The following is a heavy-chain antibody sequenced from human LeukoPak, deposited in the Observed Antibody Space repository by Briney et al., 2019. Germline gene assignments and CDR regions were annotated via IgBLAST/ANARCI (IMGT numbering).Heavy chain of an antibody. V-gene: IGHV1-46*03. CDR2: INPSGGST. CDR1: GYTFTSYY. CDR3: ARDIVVVPAARSAFDP. D-gene: IGHD2-2*01. J-gene: IGHJ5*02. Sequence: ASVKVSCXASGYTFTSYYMHWVRQAPGQGLAWMGIINPSGGSTSYAQKFQGRVTMTRDTSTSTVYMELSSLRSEDTAVYYCARDIVVVPAARSAFDPWGQGTLVTVSS.